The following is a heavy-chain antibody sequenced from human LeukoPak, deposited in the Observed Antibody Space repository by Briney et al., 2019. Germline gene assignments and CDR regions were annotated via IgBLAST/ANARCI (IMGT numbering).Heavy chain of an antibody. CDR2: VWNDGTKK. J-gene: IGHJ4*02. D-gene: IGHD6-19*01. V-gene: IGHV3-33*01. CDR1: GFTFSSYG. Sequence: GRSLRLSCEASGFTFSSYGMHWVRQAPGKGLEWVAVVWNDGTKKYYADSVKGRFTISRDKSKNTLYLQMNSLRAEDTAVYYCARVVAGIMDFDYWGQGTLVTVSS. CDR3: ARVVAGIMDFDY.